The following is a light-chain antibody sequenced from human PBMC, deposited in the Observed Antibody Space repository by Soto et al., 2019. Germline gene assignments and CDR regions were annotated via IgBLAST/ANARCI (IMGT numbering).Light chain of an antibody. CDR1: SGHSSYA. CDR2: LNSDGSH. V-gene: IGLV4-69*01. Sequence: QLVLTQSPSASASLGASVKFTCTLSSGHSSYAIAWHQQQPEKGPRYLMKLNSDGSHSKGDGIPDRFSGSSSGAERYLTISSLQSEDEADYYCQTWGSGIRVVFGGGTKVT. J-gene: IGLJ2*01. CDR3: QTWGSGIRVV.